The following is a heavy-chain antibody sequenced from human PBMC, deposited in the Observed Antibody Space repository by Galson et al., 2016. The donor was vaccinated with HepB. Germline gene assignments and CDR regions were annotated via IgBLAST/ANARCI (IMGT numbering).Heavy chain of an antibody. CDR2: IWNDGSYK. J-gene: IGHJ6*02. CDR3: ARVLFGSGSYWCLDV. V-gene: IGHV3-33*01. Sequence: SLRLSCAASGFTFSGYGMHWVRQAPGKGLEWVALIWNDGSYKNYADSVKGRFTISRDNSRNSLYLQMNSLRDEDTAVYFCARVLFGSGSYWCLDVWGQGTTVTVSS. CDR1: GFTFSGYG. D-gene: IGHD3-10*01.